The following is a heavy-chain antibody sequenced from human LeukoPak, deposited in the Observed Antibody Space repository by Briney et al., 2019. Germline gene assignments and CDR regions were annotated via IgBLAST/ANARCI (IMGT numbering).Heavy chain of an antibody. Sequence: GGSLRLSCAASGFTFDDYAMHWVRQAPGKGLEWVSLISGDGGSTYYADSVKGRFTISRDNSKNTLYLQMNSLRAEDTAVYYCARDSYGMDVWGQGTTVTVSS. CDR1: GFTFDDYA. CDR2: ISGDGGST. J-gene: IGHJ6*02. CDR3: ARDSYGMDV. V-gene: IGHV3-43*02.